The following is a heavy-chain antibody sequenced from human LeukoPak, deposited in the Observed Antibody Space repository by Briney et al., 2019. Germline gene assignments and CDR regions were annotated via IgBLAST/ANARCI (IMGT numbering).Heavy chain of an antibody. V-gene: IGHV6-1*01. CDR1: GDSVSGNSAT. Sequence: SQTLSLTCAISGDSVSGNSATWNRIRQSPSRGLEWLGRTYYRSRWYSDYALSVKSRITINPDTSKNQFSLQLISVTPEDTAVYYCVRGFYYHGMDVWGQGTTVTVSS. CDR3: VRGFYYHGMDV. CDR2: TYYRSRWYS. J-gene: IGHJ6*02.